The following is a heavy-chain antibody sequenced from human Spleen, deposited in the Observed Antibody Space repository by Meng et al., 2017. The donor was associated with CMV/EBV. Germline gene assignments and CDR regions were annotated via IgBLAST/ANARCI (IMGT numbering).Heavy chain of an antibody. CDR3: ARDSPLYEYGMDV. CDR1: GFTFSSYS. Sequence: GESLKISCAASGFTFSSYSTNWVRQAPGKGLEWVSLIYSDGRTHYADSVKGRFTISRDITKNTVYLQMNSLRVEDSALYYCARDSPLYEYGMDVWGRGTTVTVSS. V-gene: IGHV3-53*01. D-gene: IGHD3-3*01. J-gene: IGHJ6*02. CDR2: IYSDGRT.